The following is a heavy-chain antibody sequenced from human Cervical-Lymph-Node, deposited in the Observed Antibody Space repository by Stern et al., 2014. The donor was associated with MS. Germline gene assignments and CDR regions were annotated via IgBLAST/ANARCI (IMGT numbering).Heavy chain of an antibody. D-gene: IGHD3-10*01. J-gene: IGHJ4*02. CDR1: GGTLRNYA. Sequence: VQLVESGAEVMQPGASVRLSCTASGGTLRNYAMNWVRQAPGQGLEWIGGIYPAYRATNQEPNFQGRVTFTEDESKHPAFLELSSLTSGYTAVYYGVLQPLGAAFWGQGTLVTVSS. V-gene: IGHV1-69*01. CDR3: VLQPLGAAF. CDR2: IYPAYRAT.